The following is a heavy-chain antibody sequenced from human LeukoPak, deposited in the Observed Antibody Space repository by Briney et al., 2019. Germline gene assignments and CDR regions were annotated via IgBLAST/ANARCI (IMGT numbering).Heavy chain of an antibody. Sequence: SQTLSLTCAVSGGSISSGGYYWSWIRQHPGKGLEWIGYIYYSGSTYYNPSLKSRVTISVDTSKNQFSLKLSSVTAADTAVYYCAKGDYGLIDPWGQGTLVTVSS. CDR2: IYYSGST. V-gene: IGHV4-31*11. CDR3: AKGDYGLIDP. CDR1: GGSISSGGYY. J-gene: IGHJ5*02. D-gene: IGHD4-17*01.